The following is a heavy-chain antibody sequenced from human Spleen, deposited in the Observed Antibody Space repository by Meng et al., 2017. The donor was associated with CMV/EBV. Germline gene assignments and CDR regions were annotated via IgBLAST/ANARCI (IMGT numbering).Heavy chain of an antibody. D-gene: IGHD2-2*01. Sequence: SETLSLTCTVSGGSISSSSYYWGWIRQPPGRGLESIGSIYYTGSTYSNPSLQSRVTISVDTSKNHFSLKVSSVTAADTAVYYCARGWASTPYGMDVWGQGTTVTVSS. CDR1: GGSISSSSYY. CDR2: IYYTGST. J-gene: IGHJ6*02. CDR3: ARGWASTPYGMDV. V-gene: IGHV4-39*02.